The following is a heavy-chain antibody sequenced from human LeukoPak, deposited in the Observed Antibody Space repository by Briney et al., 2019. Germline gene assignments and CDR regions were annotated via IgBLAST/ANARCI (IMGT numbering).Heavy chain of an antibody. CDR1: GFTFDDYG. CDR2: LNWHGGST. V-gene: IGHV3-20*04. Sequence: GGSLRLSCAASGFTFDDYGMSWVRQAPGKGLEWVSGLNWHGGSTGYTDSVKGRFTISRDNAKNSLFLQMNSLRAEDTAVYYCARIRIFAFDIWGQGTMVTVSS. CDR3: ARIRIFAFDI. J-gene: IGHJ3*02. D-gene: IGHD3-9*01.